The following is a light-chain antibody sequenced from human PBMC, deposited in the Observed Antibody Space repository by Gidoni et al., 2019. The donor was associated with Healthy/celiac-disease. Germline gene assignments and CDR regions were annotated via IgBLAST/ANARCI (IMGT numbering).Light chain of an antibody. CDR3: QQRSNWPLT. V-gene: IGKV3-11*01. CDR2: DAS. CDR1: QIVSSY. Sequence: EIVLTQSPATLSLSPGERATLSCRASQIVSSYLAWYQQKPGKAPKLLIYDASNMATGIPARFSGSGSGTDFTLTISSLEPEDFAVYYCQQRSNWPLTFGGGTKVEIK. J-gene: IGKJ4*01.